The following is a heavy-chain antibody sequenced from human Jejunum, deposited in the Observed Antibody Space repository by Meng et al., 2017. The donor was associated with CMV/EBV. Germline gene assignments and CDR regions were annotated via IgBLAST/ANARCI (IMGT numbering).Heavy chain of an antibody. CDR1: GFTFSDYY. V-gene: IGHV3-11*01. CDR3: AKSQSLYSSGWYDY. D-gene: IGHD6-19*01. Sequence: SGFTFSDYYMSWIRQAPGKGLEWVSYISSSGSTIYYADSVKGRFTISRDNAKNSLYLQMNSLRAEDTAVYYCAKSQSLYSSGWYDYWGQGALVTVSS. J-gene: IGHJ4*02. CDR2: ISSSGSTI.